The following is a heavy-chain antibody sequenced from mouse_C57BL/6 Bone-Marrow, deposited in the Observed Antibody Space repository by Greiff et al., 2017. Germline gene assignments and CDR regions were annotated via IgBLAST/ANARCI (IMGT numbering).Heavy chain of an antibody. V-gene: IGHV1-18*01. J-gene: IGHJ2*01. CDR1: GYTFTDYH. CDR3: ARGRDGYLLYFDY. D-gene: IGHD2-3*01. CDR2: INPNNGGT. Sequence: VQLKQSGPELVKPGASVKIPCKASGYTFTDYHMDWVKQSHGKSLEWIGDINPNNGGTIYNQKFKGKATLTVDKSSSTAYMGLRSLTSEDTAVYYCARGRDGYLLYFDYWGQGTTLTVSA.